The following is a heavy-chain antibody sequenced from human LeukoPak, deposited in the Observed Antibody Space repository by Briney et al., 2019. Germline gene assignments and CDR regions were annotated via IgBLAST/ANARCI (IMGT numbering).Heavy chain of an antibody. Sequence: GGSLRLSCAASGFTFSSYAMSWVRQAPGKGLEWVSAISGSGGSTYYADSVKGRFTISRDNSKNTLYLQMNSLRAEDTAVYYCARDRYYYGSGSLVAYFDYWGQGTLVTVSS. CDR1: GFTFSSYA. V-gene: IGHV3-23*01. J-gene: IGHJ4*02. CDR2: ISGSGGST. D-gene: IGHD3-10*01. CDR3: ARDRYYYGSGSLVAYFDY.